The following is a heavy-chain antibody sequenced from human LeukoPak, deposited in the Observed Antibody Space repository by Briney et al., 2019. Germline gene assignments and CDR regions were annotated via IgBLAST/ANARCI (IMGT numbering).Heavy chain of an antibody. D-gene: IGHD6-13*01. CDR1: GYTLTELS. Sequence: ASVKVSCKVSGYTLTELSMHWVRQAPGKGLEWMGGFDPEDGETIYAQKFQGRVTMTEDTSTDTAYMELSSLRSEDTAVYYCATLGFSAGYSSSFSTYWGQGNLVTVSS. CDR2: FDPEDGET. CDR3: ATLGFSAGYSSSFSTY. V-gene: IGHV1-24*01. J-gene: IGHJ4*02.